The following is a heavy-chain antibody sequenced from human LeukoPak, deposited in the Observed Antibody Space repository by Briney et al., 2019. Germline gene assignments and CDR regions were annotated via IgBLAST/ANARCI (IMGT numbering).Heavy chain of an antibody. Sequence: PGGSLRLSCVASGLTYSSSWMTWARQAPGKGLEWVATIKDDGSDKYYVDSVKGRFSISRDNAKSSLYLQMNSLRAEDTAVYYCARVHGSGSYYKGYYYGMDVWGQGTTVTVSS. CDR2: IKDDGSDK. CDR1: GLTYSSSW. D-gene: IGHD3-10*01. J-gene: IGHJ6*02. CDR3: ARVHGSGSYYKGYYYGMDV. V-gene: IGHV3-7*01.